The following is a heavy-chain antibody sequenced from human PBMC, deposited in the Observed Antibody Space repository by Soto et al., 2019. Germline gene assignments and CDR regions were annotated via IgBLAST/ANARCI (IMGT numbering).Heavy chain of an antibody. CDR1: GGTFSSYA. D-gene: IGHD2-15*01. CDR3: ARHPGGRGYYYGMDV. J-gene: IGHJ6*02. CDR2: IIPIFGTA. V-gene: IGHV1-69*05. Sequence: QVQLVQSGAEVKKPGSSVKVSCKASGGTFSSYAISWVRQAPGQGLEWMGGIIPIFGTANYAQKFQGRVTXPXXXSXCTAYMALSSLRSEDTAVYYCARHPGGRGYYYGMDVWGQGTTVTVSS.